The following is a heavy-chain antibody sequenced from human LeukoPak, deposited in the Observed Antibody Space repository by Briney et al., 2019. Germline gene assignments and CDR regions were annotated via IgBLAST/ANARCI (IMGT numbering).Heavy chain of an antibody. V-gene: IGHV3-74*01. J-gene: IGHJ3*02. D-gene: IGHD2-8*01. Sequence: GGSLRLSCAASGFTFSHYLMHWVRQAPGKGLVWVSRINSDESNTNSYADSVKGRFIISRDNAKNTLYLQMNSLRAEDTAVYFCVRGGNGIDIWGQGTTVIVSS. CDR1: GFTFSHYL. CDR2: INSDESNT. CDR3: VRGGNGIDI.